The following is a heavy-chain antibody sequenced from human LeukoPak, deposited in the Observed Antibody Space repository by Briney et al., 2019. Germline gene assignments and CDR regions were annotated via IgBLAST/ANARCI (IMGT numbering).Heavy chain of an antibody. D-gene: IGHD6-19*01. CDR3: AHSRSYTGKAVAGGEWELLPSHYFDC. J-gene: IGHJ4*02. Sequence: SGPTLVNPTQTLTLTCTFSGFSLSTSGVGVGWIRQPPGKALEWLALIYWNDDKRYSPSLKSRLTITKDTSKNQVVLTMTNMDPVDPATYYCAHSRSYTGKAVAGGEWELLPSHYFDCWGQGTLVTVSS. CDR2: IYWNDDK. V-gene: IGHV2-5*01. CDR1: GFSLSTSGVG.